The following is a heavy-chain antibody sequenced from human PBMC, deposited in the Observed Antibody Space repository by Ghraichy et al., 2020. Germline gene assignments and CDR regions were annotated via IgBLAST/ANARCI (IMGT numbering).Heavy chain of an antibody. D-gene: IGHD3-10*01. Sequence: SETLSLTCTVSGGSISSYYWSWIRQPPGKGLEWIGYIYYSGSTNYNPSLKSRVTISVDTSKNQFSLKLSSVTAADTAVYYCARRGGDGSGSYLWFDPWGQGTLVTVSS. V-gene: IGHV4-59*08. CDR1: GGSISSYY. CDR2: IYYSGST. CDR3: ARRGGDGSGSYLWFDP. J-gene: IGHJ5*02.